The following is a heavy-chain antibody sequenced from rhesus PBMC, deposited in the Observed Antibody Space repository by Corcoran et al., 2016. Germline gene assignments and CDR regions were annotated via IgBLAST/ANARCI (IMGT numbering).Heavy chain of an antibody. V-gene: IGHV1-111*02. D-gene: IGHD1-44*02. CDR1: GYTFTDYY. J-gene: IGHJ4*01. CDR3: ATDARGGSYSVDY. CDR2: VEPEDGEA. Sequence: EVQLVQSGAEVKKPGASVKISCKASGYTFTDYYLHWVRQAPGKGLEWMGRVEPEDGEAIHAQKFQDRVTITADTSTDTAYMELSGLRSEDTAVYYCATDARGGSYSVDYWGQGVLVTVSS.